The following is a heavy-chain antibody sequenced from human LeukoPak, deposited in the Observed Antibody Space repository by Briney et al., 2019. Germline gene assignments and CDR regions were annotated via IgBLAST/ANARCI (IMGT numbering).Heavy chain of an antibody. CDR1: GFTFSTYS. J-gene: IGHJ4*02. D-gene: IGHD6-19*01. Sequence: GGSLRLSCAASGFTFSTYSMNWVRQAPGKGLEWVSSISRSSSSIYYADSVKGRFTFSRDNSKNTLYLQMNRLRADDTAVYYCAKSRGIYDNSGWRTFDDWGQGTLVTVSS. CDR3: AKSRGIYDNSGWRTFDD. CDR2: ISRSSSSI. V-gene: IGHV3-21*04.